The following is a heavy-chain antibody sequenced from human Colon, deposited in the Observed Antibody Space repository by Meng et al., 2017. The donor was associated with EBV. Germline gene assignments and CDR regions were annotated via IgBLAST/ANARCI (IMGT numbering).Heavy chain of an antibody. D-gene: IGHD1-1*01. V-gene: IGHV6-1*01. Sequence: PPQPSGPGLVRPSQTLSLPCAISGDSVSSNTAAWNWIRQSPSRGLEWLGRTYYRSKWYDDYALSVKSRLTINPDTSKNQFSLQLNSVTPEDTAVYFCARETTGGYYFDYWGQGTLVTVSS. J-gene: IGHJ4*02. CDR3: ARETTGGYYFDY. CDR2: TYYRSKWYD. CDR1: GDSVSSNTAA.